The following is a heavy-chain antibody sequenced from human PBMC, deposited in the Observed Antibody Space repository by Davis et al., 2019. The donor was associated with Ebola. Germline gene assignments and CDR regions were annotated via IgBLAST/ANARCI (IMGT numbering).Heavy chain of an antibody. CDR2: IWSHGTDY. J-gene: IGHJ5*02. CDR3: ARDPDTSGYYSWFDP. CDR1: GFTFSHYG. Sequence: GESLKISCAASGFTFSHYGMHWVRQAPGKGLEWVAGIWSHGTDYLYADSVRGRFTISRDNSKNTLYLQMNSLRVQDTAVYYCARDPDTSGYYSWFDPWGQGTLVTVSS. V-gene: IGHV3-33*01. D-gene: IGHD2/OR15-2a*01.